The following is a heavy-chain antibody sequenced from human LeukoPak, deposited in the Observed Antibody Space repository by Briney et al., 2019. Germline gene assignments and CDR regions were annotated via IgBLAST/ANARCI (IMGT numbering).Heavy chain of an antibody. CDR3: ARVLVRGVNPSGYFDY. D-gene: IGHD3-10*01. V-gene: IGHV4-39*07. Sequence: PSEALSLTCTVSGGSISSDNYYWGWIRQPPGKGLEFIGSIYYSGSTYYNPSLKSRVTISVDTSKNQFSLKLSSVTAADTAVYYCARVLVRGVNPSGYFDYWGQGTLVTVSS. J-gene: IGHJ4*02. CDR2: IYYSGST. CDR1: GGSISSDNYY.